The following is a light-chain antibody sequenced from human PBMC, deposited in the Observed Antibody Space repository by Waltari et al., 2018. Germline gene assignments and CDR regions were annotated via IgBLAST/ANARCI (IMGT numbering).Light chain of an antibody. CDR2: WAS. CDR1: QGILDGSNNRNS. V-gene: IGKV4-1*01. CDR3: QQYYRVPLT. Sequence: DIVMTQSPDSLAVSLGERATINCKSSQGILDGSNNRNSLAWYQQKPGQSPNLLIYWASTRESGVPDRFRGSGSGTDFSLTISRLQAEDVAVYYCQQYYRVPLTFGGGTKIEIK. J-gene: IGKJ4*01.